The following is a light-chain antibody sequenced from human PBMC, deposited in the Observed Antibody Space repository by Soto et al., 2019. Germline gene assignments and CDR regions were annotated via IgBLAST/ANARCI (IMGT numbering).Light chain of an antibody. J-gene: IGLJ3*02. CDR1: SSDVGGYNY. Sequence: QSALTQPASVSGPPGQSITISCTGTSSDVGGYNYVSWYQQHPGKAPKLMIYDVSNRPSGVSNRFSGSKSGNTASLTISGLQAEDEADYYCSSYTSSSTPNWVFGGGTKVTVL. CDR3: SSYTSSSTPNWV. CDR2: DVS. V-gene: IGLV2-14*01.